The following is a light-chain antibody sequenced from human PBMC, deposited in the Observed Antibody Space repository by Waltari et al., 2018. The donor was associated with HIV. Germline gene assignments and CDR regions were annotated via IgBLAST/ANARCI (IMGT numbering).Light chain of an antibody. CDR3: DSRDSGSSQWV. Sequence: SRLTQVHAVSVALGLTVRLTCQGDSLRGAYARWYQQQPGQAPKLLVYGKNYRPLGIPDRFMGSNSRDTSSLTSTGARAEDEAAYYCDSRDSGSSQWVFGGGTTLTVL. CDR1: SLRGAY. J-gene: IGLJ3*02. CDR2: GKN. V-gene: IGLV3-19*01.